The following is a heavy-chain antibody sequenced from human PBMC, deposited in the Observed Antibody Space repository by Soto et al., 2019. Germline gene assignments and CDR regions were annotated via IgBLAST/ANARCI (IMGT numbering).Heavy chain of an antibody. Sequence: EVQLLESGGGLVQPGGSLRLSCAASGFTFSSYAMSWVRQAPGKGLEWVSAISGSGGSTYYADSVKGRFTISRDNSKNTLDLQMNSLRAEDTAVYYCAKGGIIVVVVAATPYASGAFDIWGQGTMVTVSS. J-gene: IGHJ3*02. V-gene: IGHV3-23*01. CDR1: GFTFSSYA. D-gene: IGHD2-15*01. CDR2: ISGSGGST. CDR3: AKGGIIVVVVAATPYASGAFDI.